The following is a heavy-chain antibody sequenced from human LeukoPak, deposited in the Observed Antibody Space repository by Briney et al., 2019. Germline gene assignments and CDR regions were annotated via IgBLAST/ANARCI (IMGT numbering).Heavy chain of an antibody. D-gene: IGHD3-22*01. V-gene: IGHV1-69*04. CDR1: GGTFSSYA. CDR2: IIPILGIA. Sequence: SVKVSCKASGGTFSSYAISWVRQAPGQGLAWMGRIIPILGIANYAQKFQGRVTITADKSTSTAYMELSSLRSEDTAVYYCARDYYDSSGYCCDAFDIWGQGTMVTVSS. CDR3: ARDYYDSSGYCCDAFDI. J-gene: IGHJ3*02.